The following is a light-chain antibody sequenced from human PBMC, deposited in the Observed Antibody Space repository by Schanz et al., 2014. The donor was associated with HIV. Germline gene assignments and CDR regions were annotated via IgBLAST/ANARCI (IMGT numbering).Light chain of an antibody. CDR1: SSNIGAGYD. Sequence: QSVLTQPPSLSGAPGQRISLSCNGSSSNIGAGYDVHWYQHFPGTAPKLIIFDTNNRPSGVPDRFSGSKSGTSASLAITGLQPEDEADYYCHSYDTDLPTSDVFGTGTKLTVL. J-gene: IGLJ1*01. V-gene: IGLV1-40*01. CDR3: HSYDTDLPTSDV. CDR2: DTN.